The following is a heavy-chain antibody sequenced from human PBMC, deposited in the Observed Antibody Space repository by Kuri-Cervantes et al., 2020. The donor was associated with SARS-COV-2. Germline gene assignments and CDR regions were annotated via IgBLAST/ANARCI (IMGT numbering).Heavy chain of an antibody. V-gene: IGHV4-39*01. Sequence: SETLSLTCTVSGGSISSSSYYWGWIRQPPGKGLEWIGYIYYSGSTYYNPSLKGRVTLSVDTSKNQFSLKLSSVTAADTAVYYCASGSAPAAIYYYYYMDVWGKGTTVTVSS. J-gene: IGHJ6*03. D-gene: IGHD2-2*01. CDR2: IYYSGST. CDR1: GGSISSSSYY. CDR3: ASGSAPAAIYYYYYMDV.